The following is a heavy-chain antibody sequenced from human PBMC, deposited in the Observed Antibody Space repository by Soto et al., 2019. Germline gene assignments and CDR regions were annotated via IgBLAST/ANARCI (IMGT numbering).Heavy chain of an antibody. J-gene: IGHJ4*02. V-gene: IGHV2-5*01. CDR3: VHTGYSYDPFGY. CDR1: GFSLTTSGVG. D-gene: IGHD5-18*01. CDR2: IFWNDDE. Sequence: KESGPTLVKPTQTLTLTCPFSGFSLTTSGVGVGWIRQPPGKALEWLALIFWNDDERYSPSLKSRLTITKDTSKNQVVLTMTHMDPVDTDTYYCVHTGYSYDPFGYWCRVTLVTVSS.